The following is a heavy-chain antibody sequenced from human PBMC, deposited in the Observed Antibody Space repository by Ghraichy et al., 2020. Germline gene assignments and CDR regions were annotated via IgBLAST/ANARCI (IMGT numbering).Heavy chain of an antibody. CDR3: ARDRVAKQVVGMDV. CDR2: ISYDGSNK. CDR1: GFTFSSYA. V-gene: IGHV3-30-3*01. D-gene: IGHD3-22*01. J-gene: IGHJ6*02. Sequence: GGSLRLSCAASGFTFSSYAMHWVRQAPGKGLEWVAVISYDGSNKYYADSVKGRFTISRDNSKNTLYLQMNSLRAEDTAVYYCARDRVAKQVVGMDVWGQGITVTVSS.